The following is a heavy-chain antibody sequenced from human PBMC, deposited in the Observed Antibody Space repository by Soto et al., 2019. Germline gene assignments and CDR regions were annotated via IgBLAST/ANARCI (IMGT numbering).Heavy chain of an antibody. Sequence: PSETLSLTCTVSGGSISSSSYYWGWIRQPPGKGLEWIGSIYYSGSTYYNPSLKSRVTISVDTSKNQFSLKLSSVTAADTAVYYCASTSMLPDYYGSGSSLQIDYWGQGTLVTVSS. V-gene: IGHV4-39*01. D-gene: IGHD3-10*01. CDR1: GGSISSSSYY. J-gene: IGHJ4*02. CDR2: IYYSGST. CDR3: ASTSMLPDYYGSGSSLQIDY.